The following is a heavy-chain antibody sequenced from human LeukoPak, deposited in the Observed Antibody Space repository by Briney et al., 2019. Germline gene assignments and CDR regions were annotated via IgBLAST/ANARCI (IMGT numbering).Heavy chain of an antibody. V-gene: IGHV1-2*02. Sequence: SVKVSFKASGYTFTGYYMHWVRQAPGQGLEWMGWINPNSGGTNYAQKFQGRVTMTRDTSISTAYMELSRVRSDDMAVYYCARDEGQFDYWGQGTLVTVSS. CDR2: INPNSGGT. CDR1: GYTFTGYY. CDR3: ARDEGQFDY. J-gene: IGHJ4*02.